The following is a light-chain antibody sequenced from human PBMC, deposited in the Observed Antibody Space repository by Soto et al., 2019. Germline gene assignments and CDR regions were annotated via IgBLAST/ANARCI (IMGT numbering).Light chain of an antibody. V-gene: IGKV1-13*02. CDR1: QDIRGA. Sequence: AIQLTQSPSSLSASVGDRVTITCRASQDIRGALAWYQQKPGKAPKILIYDVSILESGVPSRFSDSSSGTDFTLTISGLQRGDFATDYCQQFNSYPITFGQGTRLEIK. CDR2: DVS. J-gene: IGKJ5*01. CDR3: QQFNSYPIT.